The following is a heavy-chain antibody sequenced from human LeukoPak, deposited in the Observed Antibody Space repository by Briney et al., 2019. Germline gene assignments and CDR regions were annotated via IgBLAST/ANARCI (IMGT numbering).Heavy chain of an antibody. V-gene: IGHV1-3*01. CDR2: INAGNGNT. D-gene: IGHD3-22*01. Sequence: GASVKVSCKASGYTFTSYAMHWVRQAPGQRLGWMGWINAGNGNTKYSQKFQGRVTITRDTSASTAYMELSSLRSEDTAVYYCARYYYDIFGCYFDYWGQGTLVTVSS. J-gene: IGHJ4*02. CDR3: ARYYYDIFGCYFDY. CDR1: GYTFTSYA.